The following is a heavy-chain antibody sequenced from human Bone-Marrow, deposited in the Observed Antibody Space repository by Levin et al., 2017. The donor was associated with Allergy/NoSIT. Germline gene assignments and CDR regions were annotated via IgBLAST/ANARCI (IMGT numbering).Heavy chain of an antibody. V-gene: IGHV3-48*03. CDR1: GFAFSSSE. CDR2: ISSSGNTI. Sequence: GGSLRLSCAASGFAFSSSEMNWVRQAPGKGLEWLSYISSSGNTIYYADSVKGRFTISRDNAKNSLYLQMNSLRAEDTAVYYCASQFPVNDDYLSRFDPWGQGTLVTVSS. J-gene: IGHJ5*02. CDR3: ASQFPVNDDYLSRFDP. D-gene: IGHD4-17*01.